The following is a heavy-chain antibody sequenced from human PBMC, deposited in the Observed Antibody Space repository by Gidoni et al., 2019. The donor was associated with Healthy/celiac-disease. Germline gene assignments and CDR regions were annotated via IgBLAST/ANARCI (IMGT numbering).Heavy chain of an antibody. CDR3: AKDLLYYYDSSGDEY. D-gene: IGHD3-22*01. CDR2: ISGSGGST. Sequence: EVQLLESGGGLVQPGGSLRLSCAASGFTFNSYAMSWVLQAPGKGLEWVSAISGSGGSTYYADSVKGRFTISRDNSKNTLYLQMNSLRAEDTAVYYCAKDLLYYYDSSGDEYWGQGTLVTVSS. J-gene: IGHJ4*02. CDR1: GFTFNSYA. V-gene: IGHV3-23*01.